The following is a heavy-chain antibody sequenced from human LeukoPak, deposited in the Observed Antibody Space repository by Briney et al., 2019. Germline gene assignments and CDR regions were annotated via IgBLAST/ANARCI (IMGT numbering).Heavy chain of an antibody. Sequence: SETLSLTCTVSGGSISSGGYYWSWIRQHPGKGLEWIGYIYYSGSTYYNPSLKSRVTISVDTSKNQFSLKLSSVTAADTAVYYCARDSGSYPDYWGQGTLVTVSS. V-gene: IGHV4-31*03. D-gene: IGHD1-26*01. J-gene: IGHJ4*02. CDR2: IYYSGST. CDR3: ARDSGSYPDY. CDR1: GGSISSGGYY.